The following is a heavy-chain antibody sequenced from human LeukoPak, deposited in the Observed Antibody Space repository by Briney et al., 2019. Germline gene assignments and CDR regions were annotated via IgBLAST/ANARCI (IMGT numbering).Heavy chain of an antibody. CDR3: AKDLAAGAN. V-gene: IGHV3-9*01. CDR2: ISWNSGSI. D-gene: IGHD6-13*01. Sequence: GRSLRLSCAASGFTFDDFAMHWVRHAPGKGLEWVSGISWNSGSIGYADSVKGRFTISRDNAKNSLYLQMNSLRAEDTALYYCAKDLAAGANWGQGTLVTVSS. J-gene: IGHJ4*02. CDR1: GFTFDDFA.